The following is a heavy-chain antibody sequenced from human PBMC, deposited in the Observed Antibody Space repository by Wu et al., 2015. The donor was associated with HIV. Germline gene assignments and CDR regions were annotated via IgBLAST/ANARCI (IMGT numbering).Heavy chain of an antibody. CDR3: AEEDYYDSSGFVY. V-gene: IGHV1-2*02. Sequence: QAQLVQSGAEVKKPGASVKISCKASGYTFTGYYMHWVRQAPGQGLEWMGWINPNSGGTNYAQKFQGRVTMTRDTSISTAYMELSRLRSDDTAVYYCAEEDYYDSSGFVYWGQGTLVTVSS. CDR1: GYTFTGYY. J-gene: IGHJ4*02. D-gene: IGHD3-22*01. CDR2: INPNSGGT.